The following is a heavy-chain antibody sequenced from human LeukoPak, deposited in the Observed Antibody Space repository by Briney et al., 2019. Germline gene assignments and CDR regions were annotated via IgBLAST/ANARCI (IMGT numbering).Heavy chain of an antibody. J-gene: IGHJ4*02. D-gene: IGHD6-13*01. CDR2: ISSNGGST. Sequence: PGGSLRLSCAASGFTFSSYAMHWVRQAPGKGLEYVSAISSNGGSTYYANSVKGRFTISRDNSKNTLYLQMGSLRAEDMAVYYCARGNSSSWYGYFDYWGQGTLVTVSS. V-gene: IGHV3-64*01. CDR1: GFTFSSYA. CDR3: ARGNSSSWYGYFDY.